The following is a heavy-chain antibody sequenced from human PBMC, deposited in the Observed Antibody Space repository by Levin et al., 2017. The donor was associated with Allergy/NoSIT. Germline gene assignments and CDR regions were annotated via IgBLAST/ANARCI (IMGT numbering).Heavy chain of an antibody. CDR3: ARGPDNYYGVDV. Sequence: PGGSLRLSCAASGFTFSSYLMHWVRQAPGKGLVWVSRINSAGSTTTYADSVKGRFTISRDNAKNTLYLQMNSLRAEDTAVYYCARGPDNYYGVDVWGQGTTVTVSS. V-gene: IGHV3-74*01. CDR1: GFTFSSYL. J-gene: IGHJ6*02. CDR2: INSAGSTT.